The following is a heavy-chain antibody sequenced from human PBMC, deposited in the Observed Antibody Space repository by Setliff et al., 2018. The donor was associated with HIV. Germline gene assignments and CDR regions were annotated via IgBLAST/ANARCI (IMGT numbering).Heavy chain of an antibody. CDR2: ISAYNGNT. V-gene: IGHV1-18*01. Sequence: GASVKVSCKASGYTFTSYGISWVRQAPGQGLEWMGWISAYNGNTNYAQKLQGRVTMTTDTSTSTAYMELRSLRSDDTAVYYCARGGGYYDSSGPVHYYYYYYMDVWGKGTTVTV. CDR3: ARGGGYYDSSGPVHYYYYYYMDV. CDR1: GYTFTSYG. J-gene: IGHJ6*03. D-gene: IGHD3-22*01.